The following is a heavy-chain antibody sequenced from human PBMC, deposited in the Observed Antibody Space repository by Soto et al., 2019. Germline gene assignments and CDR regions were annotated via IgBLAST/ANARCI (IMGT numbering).Heavy chain of an antibody. Sequence: GASLNISCTGSGYKFTDYWIGWVRQMPGKGLEWMGIIYPYDSDTTYSPSFQGQVTMSADKSLNTAYLQWNSLKASDTAMYYCVRPRTYSSSSAYFXYWGQGTRVXVSS. CDR3: VRPRTYSSSSAYFXY. CDR2: IYPYDSDT. V-gene: IGHV5-51*01. D-gene: IGHD5-18*01. J-gene: IGHJ4*02. CDR1: GYKFTDYW.